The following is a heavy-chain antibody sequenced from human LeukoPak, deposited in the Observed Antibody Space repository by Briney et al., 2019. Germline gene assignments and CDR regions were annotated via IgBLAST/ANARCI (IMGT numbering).Heavy chain of an antibody. CDR2: IYYSGST. CDR1: GGSISSSSYY. Sequence: SETLSLTCTVSGGSISSSSYYWGWIRQPPGKGLEWIGSIYYSGSTYYNPSLKSRVTISVDTSKSQFSLNLTSVTAADTAVYYCAREYNSSRYFDSWGQGTLVTVSS. CDR3: AREYNSSRYFDS. V-gene: IGHV4-39*07. J-gene: IGHJ4*02. D-gene: IGHD6-13*01.